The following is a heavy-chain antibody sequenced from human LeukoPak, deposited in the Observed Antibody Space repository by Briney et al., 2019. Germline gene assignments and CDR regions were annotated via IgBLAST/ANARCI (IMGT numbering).Heavy chain of an antibody. Sequence: SETLSLTCAVSGYSISSGYHWAWIRQPPGKGLEWIGSMSHSGSTYYNPSLKSRVTISVDTSKNQFSLKLSSVTAADTAVYYCARGRWLQLGAFDIWGQGTMVTVSS. CDR1: GYSISSGYH. CDR3: ARGRWLQLGAFDI. CDR2: MSHSGST. D-gene: IGHD5-24*01. J-gene: IGHJ3*02. V-gene: IGHV4-38-2*01.